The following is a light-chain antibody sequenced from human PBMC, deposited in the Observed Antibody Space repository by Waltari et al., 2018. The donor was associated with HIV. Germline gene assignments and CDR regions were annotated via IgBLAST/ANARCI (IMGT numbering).Light chain of an antibody. CDR1: KLGDKY. CDR2: QDH. CDR3: QAWDSSNVV. V-gene: IGLV3-1*01. Sequence: SSELTQPPSVSVSPGQTASITCSGDKLGDKYACWYQQRPGQSPVLVIYQDHKRPAGIPERVSGSNSGNTATLTISGAQALDEANYYCQAWDSSNVVLGGGTKLTVL. J-gene: IGLJ2*01.